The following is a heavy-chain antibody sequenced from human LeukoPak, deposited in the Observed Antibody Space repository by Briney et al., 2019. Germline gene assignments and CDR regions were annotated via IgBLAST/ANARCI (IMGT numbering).Heavy chain of an antibody. V-gene: IGHV4-34*01. CDR2: INHSGST. CDR3: ARGGRRFGTKGAIFDY. Sequence: SETLSLTCAVYSGSFSGYYWSWIRQPPGKGLEWIGEINHSGSTNYNPSLKSRVTISVDTSKNQFSLKLSSVTAADTAVYYCARGGRRFGTKGAIFDYWGQGTLVTVSS. J-gene: IGHJ4*02. D-gene: IGHD3-10*01. CDR1: SGSFSGYY.